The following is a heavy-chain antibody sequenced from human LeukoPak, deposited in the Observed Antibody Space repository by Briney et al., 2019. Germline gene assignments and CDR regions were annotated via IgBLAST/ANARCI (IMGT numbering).Heavy chain of an antibody. V-gene: IGHV3-7*01. CDR3: TRKADYCSSTSCYLDPYYYYGMDV. D-gene: IGHD2-2*01. CDR2: IKQDGSET. CDR1: GFTFSSYW. Sequence: GGSLRLSCAASGFTFSSYWMSWVRQAPGKGLEGVANIKQDGSETYYVDSVKGRFTISRDNAKNSLYLQMNSLRAEDTAVYYCTRKADYCSSTSCYLDPYYYYGMDVWGQGTTVTVSS. J-gene: IGHJ6*02.